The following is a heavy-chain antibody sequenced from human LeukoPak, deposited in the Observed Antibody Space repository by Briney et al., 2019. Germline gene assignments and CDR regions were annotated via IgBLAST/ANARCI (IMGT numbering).Heavy chain of an antibody. CDR3: ARAGATVTTHYDY. Sequence: ASVKVSCKASGYSSSIFGISWVRQAPGQGLEWMGWISASNGNTKYVQKLQGRVTMTTDTSTGTAYMELRSLTSDDTAVYYCARAGATVTTHYDYWGQGTVVTVSS. CDR2: ISASNGNT. CDR1: GYSSSIFG. V-gene: IGHV1-18*01. J-gene: IGHJ4*02. D-gene: IGHD4-17*01.